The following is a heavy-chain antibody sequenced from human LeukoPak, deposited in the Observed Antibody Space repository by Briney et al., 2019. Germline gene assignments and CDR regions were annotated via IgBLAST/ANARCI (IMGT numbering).Heavy chain of an antibody. CDR2: ISGGRGTT. D-gene: IGHD6-19*01. CDR3: AKDSGNCGWYVDY. Sequence: GGSLRLSCAASGFTFSNYAMRWIRQAPGGGREWVSTISGGRGTTFYADSVKGRVTISRDNSKNTLYLQMNSLRDEDTAVYYCAKDSGNCGWYVDYWGQGKLVTVSA. J-gene: IGHJ4*02. V-gene: IGHV3-23*01. CDR1: GFTFSNYA.